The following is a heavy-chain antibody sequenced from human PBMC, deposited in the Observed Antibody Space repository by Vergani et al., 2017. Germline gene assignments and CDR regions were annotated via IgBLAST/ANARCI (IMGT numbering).Heavy chain of an antibody. V-gene: IGHV3-9*01. J-gene: IGHJ6*03. Sequence: EVQLVESGGGLVQPGGSLRLSCAASGFTFDDYAMHWVRQAPGKGLEWVSGISWNSGSIGYADSVKGRFTISRDNAKNSLYLQMNSLRAEDTALYYCAKDPNSNYYYYYYMDVWGKGTTVTVSS. CDR1: GFTFDDYA. CDR3: AKDPNSNYYYYYYMDV. CDR2: ISWNSGSI. D-gene: IGHD4-11*01.